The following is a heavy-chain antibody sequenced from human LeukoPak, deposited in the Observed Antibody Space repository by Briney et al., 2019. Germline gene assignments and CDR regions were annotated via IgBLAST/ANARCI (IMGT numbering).Heavy chain of an antibody. CDR1: GFTFSDYA. D-gene: IGHD2-2*01. V-gene: IGHV3-23*01. CDR2: ISGNGDNT. CDR3: AKYRSWKSTSCITLDY. Sequence: GGSLRLSCAASGFTFSDYAMSWVRKAPGQGLEWVSTISGNGDNTYYADSVKGQFTISRDNSKNTLYLQMSSLRADDTAVYYCAKYRSWKSTSCITLDYWGQGTLVTVSS. J-gene: IGHJ4*02.